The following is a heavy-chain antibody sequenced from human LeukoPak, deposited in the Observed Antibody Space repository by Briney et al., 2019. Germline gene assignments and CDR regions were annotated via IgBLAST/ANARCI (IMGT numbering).Heavy chain of an antibody. CDR2: ISAYNGNT. J-gene: IGHJ6*03. V-gene: IGHV1-18*01. CDR1: GYTFTSYG. D-gene: IGHD4/OR15-4a*01. Sequence: ASVKISCKASGYTFTSYGIRWVRQAPGQGLEWMGWISAYNGNTNYAQKLQGGVTMTTDTSTSTAYMELRSLRSDDTAVYYCASGAQTSSAYYYYYYYMDVWGKGTTVTVSS. CDR3: ASGAQTSSAYYYYYYYMDV.